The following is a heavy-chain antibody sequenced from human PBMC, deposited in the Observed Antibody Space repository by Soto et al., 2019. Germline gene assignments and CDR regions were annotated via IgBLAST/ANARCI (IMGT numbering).Heavy chain of an antibody. D-gene: IGHD2-15*01. CDR2: MNPNSGST. Sequence: GASVKVSCKASGYTFTSFDINWVRQATGQGLEWMGWMNPNSGSTGSAQKFQGRVAMTRDTSISTAYMELSSLRSDDTAVYYCARGRGYSDGIDYWGQGTLVTV. CDR3: ARGRGYSDGIDY. V-gene: IGHV1-8*02. CDR1: GYTFTSFD. J-gene: IGHJ4*02.